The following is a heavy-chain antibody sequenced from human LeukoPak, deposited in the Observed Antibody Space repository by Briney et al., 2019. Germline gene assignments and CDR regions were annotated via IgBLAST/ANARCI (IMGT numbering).Heavy chain of an antibody. CDR2: IYYSGST. CDR3: ARGVHYYDSSGCSGYYYYYYMDV. D-gene: IGHD3-22*01. CDR1: GGSISSYY. Sequence: PSEALSLTCSVSGGSISSYYWSWIRQPPGKGLEWIRYIYYSGSTKYNPSLKSRVTISVDTSKNQFSLKLSSVTAADTAVYYCARGVHYYDSSGCSGYYYYYYMDVWGKGTTVTVSS. V-gene: IGHV4-59*01. J-gene: IGHJ6*03.